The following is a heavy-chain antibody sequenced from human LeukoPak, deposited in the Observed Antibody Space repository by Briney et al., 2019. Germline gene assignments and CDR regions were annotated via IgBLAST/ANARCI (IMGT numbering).Heavy chain of an antibody. CDR1: GGSISSYY. V-gene: IGHV4-59*08. J-gene: IGHJ6*03. D-gene: IGHD3-3*01. CDR3: ARANPDSIFGVVIKGYYYMDV. CDR2: IYYSGST. Sequence: PSETLSLTCTVSGGSISSYYWSWIRQPPGKGLEWIGYIYYSGSTNYNPSLKSRVTISVDTSKNQFSLKLSSVTAADTAVYYCARANPDSIFGVVIKGYYYMDVWGKGTTVTVSS.